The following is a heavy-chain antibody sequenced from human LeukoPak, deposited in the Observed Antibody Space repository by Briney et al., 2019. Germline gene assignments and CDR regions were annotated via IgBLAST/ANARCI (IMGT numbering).Heavy chain of an antibody. CDR1: GFTFSSYG. J-gene: IGHJ4*02. CDR2: IRYDGSNK. V-gene: IGHV3-30*02. Sequence: GGSLRLSCAASGFTFSSYGMHWVRQAPGKGLEWVAFIRYDGSNKYYADSVKGRFTISRDNSKNTLYLQMNSLRAEDTAVYYCASTFLGMATLLNDYWGQGTLVTVSS. D-gene: IGHD5-24*01. CDR3: ASTFLGMATLLNDY.